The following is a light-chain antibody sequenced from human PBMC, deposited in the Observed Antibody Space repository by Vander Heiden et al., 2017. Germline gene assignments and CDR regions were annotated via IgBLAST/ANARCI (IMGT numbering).Light chain of an antibody. V-gene: IGLV3-21*02. CDR1: NIGSKS. J-gene: IGLJ1*01. CDR2: DDS. Sequence: SYVLTQPPSVSVAPGQTARITCGGNNIGSKSGHWYQQKPGQAPVLVVYDDSARPSGIPERFSGSNSGNTATLTISRVEAGDEADYYCQVWDSSSDPYVFGTGTKVTVL. CDR3: QVWDSSSDPYV.